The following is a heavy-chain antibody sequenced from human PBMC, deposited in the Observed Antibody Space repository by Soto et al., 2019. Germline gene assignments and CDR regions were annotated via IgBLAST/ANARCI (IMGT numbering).Heavy chain of an antibody. D-gene: IGHD3-10*01. CDR3: ARDHGGTTWFVGIYDYFGVDV. V-gene: IGHV3-48*02. CDR1: GFTLSSYN. J-gene: IGHJ6*02. Sequence: EVQLVESGGGLVQPGGSLRLSCAASGFTLSSYNMNWVRQAPGKGLEWVSYISGSSDTIYYADSVKGRFTISRDNAKNSLYLQMDGMRDEDTAVYYCARDHGGTTWFVGIYDYFGVDVWGQGTTVTVSS. CDR2: ISGSSDTI.